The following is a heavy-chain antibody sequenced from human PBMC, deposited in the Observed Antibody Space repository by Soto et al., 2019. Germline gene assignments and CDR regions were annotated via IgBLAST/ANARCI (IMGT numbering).Heavy chain of an antibody. Sequence: QVQLVQSGAEVKKPGASVKVSCKASGYTFTGYYMHWVRQAPGQGLEWMGWINPNSGGTNYAQKFQGWVTMTRDTSISTAYMELSRLRSDDTAVYYCARDWGDYGGNHGNWFDPWGQGTLVTVSS. J-gene: IGHJ5*02. CDR1: GYTFTGYY. CDR2: INPNSGGT. D-gene: IGHD4-17*01. V-gene: IGHV1-2*04. CDR3: ARDWGDYGGNHGNWFDP.